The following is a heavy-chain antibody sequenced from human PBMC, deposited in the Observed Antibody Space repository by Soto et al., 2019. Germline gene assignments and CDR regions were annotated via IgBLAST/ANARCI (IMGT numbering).Heavy chain of an antibody. Sequence: PSETLSLTCTVSGGSISSGDYYWSWIRQPPGKGLEWIGYIYYSGSTYYNPSLKSRVTISVDTSKNQFSLKLSSVTAADTAVYYCARVRYDSSGYYPGPFDYWGQGTLVTVSS. V-gene: IGHV4-30-4*01. J-gene: IGHJ4*02. D-gene: IGHD3-22*01. CDR2: IYYSGST. CDR3: ARVRYDSSGYYPGPFDY. CDR1: GGSISSGDYY.